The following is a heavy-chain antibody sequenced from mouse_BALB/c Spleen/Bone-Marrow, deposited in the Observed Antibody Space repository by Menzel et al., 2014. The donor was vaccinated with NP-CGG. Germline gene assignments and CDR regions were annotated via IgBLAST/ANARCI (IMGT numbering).Heavy chain of an antibody. Sequence: EVKLQESGGGLVQPGGSLKLSCAASGFTFSSYGMSWVRQTPDKRLELVATINSNGGSTYYPDSVKGRFTISRDNAKNTLYLQMSCLKSEDTAMYYCARDYYGSSDYWGQGTTLTVSS. J-gene: IGHJ2*01. V-gene: IGHV5-6-3*01. D-gene: IGHD1-1*01. CDR3: ARDYYGSSDY. CDR2: INSNGGST. CDR1: GFTFSSYG.